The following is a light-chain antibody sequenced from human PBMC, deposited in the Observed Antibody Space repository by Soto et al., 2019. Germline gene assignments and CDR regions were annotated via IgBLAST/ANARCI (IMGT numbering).Light chain of an antibody. J-gene: IGKJ1*01. CDR3: HQYNDCPPIT. CDR2: YAS. CDR1: QSVSNN. Sequence: EIMMTQSPSTLSVSPGDSATISCRASQSVSNNLTWYQHKSGQAPKLLIYYASTRATGIPARFSGSGSGTEFTLTISSLQSEDVAVYYYHQYNDCPPITFGQGTKVEIK. V-gene: IGKV3-15*01.